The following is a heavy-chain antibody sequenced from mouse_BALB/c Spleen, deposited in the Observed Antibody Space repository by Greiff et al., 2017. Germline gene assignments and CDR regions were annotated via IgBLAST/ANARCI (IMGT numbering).Heavy chain of an antibody. CDR2: IWGDGST. J-gene: IGHJ4*01. Sequence: QVQLKESGPGLVAPSQSLSITCTVSGFSLTGYGVHWVRQPPGKGLEWLGMIWGDGSTDYNSALKSRLSISKDNSKSKVFLKMNSLQTDDTARYYCAITTATNYAMDYWGQGTTVTVSS. CDR1: GFSLTGYG. V-gene: IGHV2-6-7*01. CDR3: AITTATNYAMDY. D-gene: IGHD1-2*01.